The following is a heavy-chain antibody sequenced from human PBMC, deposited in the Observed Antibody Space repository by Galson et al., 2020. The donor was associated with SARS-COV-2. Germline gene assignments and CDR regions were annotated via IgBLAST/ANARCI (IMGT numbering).Heavy chain of an antibody. CDR3: ATGGSYADY. Sequence: GGSLRLSCAASGFTFDDYAMHWVRQAPGKGLEWVSGISWNSGSIGYADSVKGRFTISRDNAKNSLYLQMNSLRAEDTALYYCATGGSYADYWGQGTLVTVSS. V-gene: IGHV3-9*01. CDR2: ISWNSGSI. CDR1: GFTFDDYA. J-gene: IGHJ4*02. D-gene: IGHD3-16*01.